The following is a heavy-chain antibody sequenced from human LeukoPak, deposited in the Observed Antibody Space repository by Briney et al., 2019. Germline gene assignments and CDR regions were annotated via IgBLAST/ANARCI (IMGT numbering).Heavy chain of an antibody. J-gene: IGHJ5*02. V-gene: IGHV3-7*01. CDR1: GFTFSSYW. Sequence: GGSLRLSCAASGFTFSSYWMNWVRQAPDKGLEWVANIKQDGSEKNYVDSVKGRFTISRDNAKNSLYLQMNSLRVEDTAVYYCARLGLEVGGPNWFDPWGQGTLVTVSS. D-gene: IGHD1-1*01. CDR3: ARLGLEVGGPNWFDP. CDR2: IKQDGSEK.